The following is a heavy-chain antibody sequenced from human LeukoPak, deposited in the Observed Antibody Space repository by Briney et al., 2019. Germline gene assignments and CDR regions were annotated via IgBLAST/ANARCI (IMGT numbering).Heavy chain of an antibody. CDR3: GRGSVGFGALNY. V-gene: IGHV3-30-3*01. J-gene: IGHJ4*02. Sequence: GGSLRLSCAASGFTFSSYAMHWVRQAPGKGLEWVAVIPYDGSNRFYADSVKGRFTLSRDNSKNTLYLQMNSLRIEDTAVYYCGRGSVGFGALNYWGQGTLVTVSS. CDR2: IPYDGSNR. CDR1: GFTFSSYA. D-gene: IGHD3-10*01.